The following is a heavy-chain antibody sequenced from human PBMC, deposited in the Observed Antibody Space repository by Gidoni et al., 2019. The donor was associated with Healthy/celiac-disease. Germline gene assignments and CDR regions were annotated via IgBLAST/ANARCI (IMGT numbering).Heavy chain of an antibody. D-gene: IGHD3-10*01. J-gene: IGHJ4*02. CDR1: GFTFSSYA. CDR2: ISGSGGST. V-gene: IGHV3-23*01. CDR3: ARDPWAPLVGGRDGYLDY. Sequence: EVQLLESGGGLVQPGGSLSLSCAASGFTFSSYALSWARQAPGTGLEAVSAISGSGGSTYYADSVKGRFTISRDKSKNTLYLQMNSLRAEDTAVYYCARDPWAPLVGGRDGYLDYWGQGTLVTVSS.